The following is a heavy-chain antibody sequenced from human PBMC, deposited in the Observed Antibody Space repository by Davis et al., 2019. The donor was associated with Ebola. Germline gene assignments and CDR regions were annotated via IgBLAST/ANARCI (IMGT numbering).Heavy chain of an antibody. J-gene: IGHJ4*02. CDR3: AREYYDFWSGYYTPGVFDY. V-gene: IGHV3-7*01. D-gene: IGHD3-3*01. CDR2: IKQDGSEK. CDR1: GFTFSSYW. Sequence: GESLKISCAASGFTFSSYWMSWVRQAPGKGLEWVANIKQDGSEKYYVDSVKGRFTISRDNAKNSLYLQMNSLRAEDTAVYYCAREYYDFWSGYYTPGVFDYWGQGTLVTVSS.